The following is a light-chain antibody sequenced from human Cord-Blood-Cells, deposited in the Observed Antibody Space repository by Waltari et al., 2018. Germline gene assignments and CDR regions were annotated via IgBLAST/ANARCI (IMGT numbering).Light chain of an antibody. J-gene: IGLJ2*01. CDR2: GNS. V-gene: IGLV1-40*01. CDR1: SSNIGAGYD. Sequence: QSVLTQPPSVSGAPGQRVTISCTGSSSNIGAGYDVHWYQQLPGTAPNLLIYGNSNRPSGVPDRFSGSKSGTSASLAITGLQAEDEPDYYCQSYDSSLSGVVFGGGTKLTVL. CDR3: QSYDSSLSGVV.